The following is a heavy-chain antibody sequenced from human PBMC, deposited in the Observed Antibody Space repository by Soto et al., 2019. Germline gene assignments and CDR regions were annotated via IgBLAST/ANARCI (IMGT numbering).Heavy chain of an antibody. CDR2: INPSGGST. D-gene: IGHD2-21*02. J-gene: IGHJ3*02. CDR3: ARGKVAYCGGDCYGSDAFDI. CDR1: GYTFTSYY. V-gene: IGHV1-46*01. Sequence: GASVKVSCKASGYTFTSYYMHWVRQAPGQGLEWMGIINPSGGSTSYAQKFQGRVTMTRDTSTSTVYMELSSLRSEDTAVYYCARGKVAYCGGDCYGSDAFDIWGQGTMVTV.